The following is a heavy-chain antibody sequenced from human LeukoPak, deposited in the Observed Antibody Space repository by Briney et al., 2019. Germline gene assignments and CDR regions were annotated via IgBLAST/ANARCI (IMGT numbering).Heavy chain of an antibody. J-gene: IGHJ4*02. CDR1: GFTFSSYE. V-gene: IGHV3-48*03. Sequence: GGSLRLSCVASGFTFSSYEMNWVRQAPAKGLEWVSYISSSGSTIYYADSVKGRFTISRDNAKNSLYLRVSSLRAEDTAVYYCAREGIMAVAGTFDYWGQGTLVTVSS. CDR2: ISSSGSTI. D-gene: IGHD6-19*01. CDR3: AREGIMAVAGTFDY.